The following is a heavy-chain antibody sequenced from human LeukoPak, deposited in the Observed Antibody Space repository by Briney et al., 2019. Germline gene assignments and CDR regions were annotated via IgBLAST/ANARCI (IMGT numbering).Heavy chain of an antibody. J-gene: IGHJ4*02. Sequence: KTSETLSLTCTVSGGSISSGGYYWSWIRQPPGKGLEWIGSIYHSGSTYYNPSLESRVTISVDRSKNQFSLKLSSVTAADTAVYYCATSGSYYYGFDYWGQGTLVTVSS. CDR3: ATSGSYYYGFDY. CDR2: IYHSGST. V-gene: IGHV4-30-2*01. D-gene: IGHD1-26*01. CDR1: GGSISSGGYY.